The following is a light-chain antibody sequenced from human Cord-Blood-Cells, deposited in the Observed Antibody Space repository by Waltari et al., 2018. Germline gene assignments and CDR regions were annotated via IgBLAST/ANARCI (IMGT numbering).Light chain of an antibody. J-gene: IGLJ2*01. Sequence: QSALTQPASVSGSPGQSLTIPCTGTSRDVGGYNYVPWYQQHPGKAPKLMIYEVSNRPSWVSNRFSGSKSGNTASLTISGLQAEDEADYYCSSYTSSSTLVFGGGTKLTVL. CDR1: SRDVGGYNY. CDR3: SSYTSSSTLV. CDR2: EVS. V-gene: IGLV2-14*01.